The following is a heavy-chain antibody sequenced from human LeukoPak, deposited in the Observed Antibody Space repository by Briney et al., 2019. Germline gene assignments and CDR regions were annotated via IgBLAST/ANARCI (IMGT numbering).Heavy chain of an antibody. CDR2: IYYSGST. J-gene: IGHJ3*02. Sequence: NPSETLSLTCTVSGGSISTYYWSWFRQPPGKGLEWIGYIYYSGSTNYDPSLKSRVIISVDSSKNQFSLKLSSVTAADTAVEYCARRLSFDAFDIWGQGTMVTVSS. CDR1: GGSISTYY. CDR3: ARRLSFDAFDI. V-gene: IGHV4-59*08. D-gene: IGHD2/OR15-2a*01.